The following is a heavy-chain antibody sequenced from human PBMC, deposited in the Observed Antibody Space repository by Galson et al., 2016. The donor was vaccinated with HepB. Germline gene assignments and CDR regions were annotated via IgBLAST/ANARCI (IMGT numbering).Heavy chain of an antibody. J-gene: IGHJ6*02. CDR2: ISHSGGT. D-gene: IGHD5-12*01. V-gene: IGHV4-31*03. CDR1: GGPIISSSYH. CDR3: ARDQVAFSGYDNSDYFGMDV. Sequence: TLSLTCFVSGGPIISSSYHWSWIRQHPGKGLEWIGYISHSGGTYYNSALKSRSLISVDTSKNQFSLKLNNVTSVDTAVYYCARDQVAFSGYDNSDYFGMDVWGQGNPGHRLL.